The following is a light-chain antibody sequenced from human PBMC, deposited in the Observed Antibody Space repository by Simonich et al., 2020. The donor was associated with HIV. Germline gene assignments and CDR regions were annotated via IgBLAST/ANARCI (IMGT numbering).Light chain of an antibody. CDR1: QSFSSK. CDR3: QHYYNSPLT. J-gene: IGKJ4*01. CDR2: DTS. Sequence: EIVMPQSPATLSVSPGKGATLSSRSSQSFSSKLSWYQQRPGQAPRLLIYDTSSRSTGIPAMFSGSGSGTDFTLTISSLQAEDVAVYYCQHYYNSPLTFGGGTKVEIK. V-gene: IGKV3-15*01.